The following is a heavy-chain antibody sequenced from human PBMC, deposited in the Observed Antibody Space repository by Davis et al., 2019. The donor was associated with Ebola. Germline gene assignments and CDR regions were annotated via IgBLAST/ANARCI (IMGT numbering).Heavy chain of an antibody. CDR1: GGSISSYY. CDR2: IHYSGTT. J-gene: IGHJ5*02. Sequence: SETLSLTCTVSGGSISSYYWNWIRQPPGKGLEWIGYIHYSGTTNYKPSLKSRVTISVDKSKNQFLLRLTAVTAADTAVYYCARDIVVVPAAGGRFDPWGQGILVTVSS. V-gene: IGHV4-59*12. D-gene: IGHD2-2*01. CDR3: ARDIVVVPAAGGRFDP.